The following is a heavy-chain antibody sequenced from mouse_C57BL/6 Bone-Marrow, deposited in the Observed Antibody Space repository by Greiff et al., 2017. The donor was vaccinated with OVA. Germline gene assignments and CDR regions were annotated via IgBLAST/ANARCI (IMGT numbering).Heavy chain of an antibody. CDR2: INPSSGYT. CDR1: GYTFTSYW. J-gene: IGHJ1*03. Sequence: QVQLQQPGAELVKPGASVKLSCKASGYTFTSYWMHWVKQRPGQGLEWIGYINPSSGYTKYNQKFKDKATLTADKSSSTAYMQLSSLTYVDSAVYDCARCGYCGYFAVWGTGTTVTVSS. V-gene: IGHV1-7*01. CDR3: ARCGYCGYFAV. D-gene: IGHD2-3*01.